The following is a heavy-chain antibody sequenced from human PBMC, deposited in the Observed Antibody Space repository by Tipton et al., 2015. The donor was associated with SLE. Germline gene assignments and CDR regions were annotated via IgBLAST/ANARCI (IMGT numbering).Heavy chain of an antibody. D-gene: IGHD3-16*01. V-gene: IGHV4-59*11. CDR2: IYYSGST. CDR1: GGSISTHY. J-gene: IGHJ1*01. Sequence: TLSLTCNISGGSISTHYWSWIRQPPGKGLEWIGYIYYSGSTNYNPSLKSRVTMSVDTSKNQFSLKLTSVTAADTAVYYCAGGSDTGDFQHWGQGTLVTVSS. CDR3: AGGSDTGDFQH.